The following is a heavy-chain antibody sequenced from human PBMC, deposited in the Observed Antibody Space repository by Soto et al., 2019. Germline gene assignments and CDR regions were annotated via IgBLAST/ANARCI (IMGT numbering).Heavy chain of an antibody. D-gene: IGHD2-8*01. CDR3: WCTRGY. Sequence: EVQLVESGGGLVQPGGSLRLSCAASGFTYSRYSMNWVRQAPGKVMEWVSYISSSGSTIYYADSVKGRFTISRDNAKNSLYLQMNSLRDEDAAVYYCWCTRGYWGQGTLVTVSS. CDR1: GFTYSRYS. V-gene: IGHV3-48*02. J-gene: IGHJ4*02. CDR2: ISSSGSTI.